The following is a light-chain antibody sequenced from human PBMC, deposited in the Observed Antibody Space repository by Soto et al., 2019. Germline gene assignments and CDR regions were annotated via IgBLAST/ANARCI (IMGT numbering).Light chain of an antibody. V-gene: IGKV3-20*01. CDR1: QTVSSNN. J-gene: IGKJ2*01. Sequence: EIVLTQSPGTLSLSPGQRATLSCRASQTVSSNNLAWYQQKPGQAPRLLIYGTSNRASGIPDRFGGSGSGTDFTLTISRLEPEDFAVFYCQQNGTAPYTFGQGTKLEI. CDR3: QQNGTAPYT. CDR2: GTS.